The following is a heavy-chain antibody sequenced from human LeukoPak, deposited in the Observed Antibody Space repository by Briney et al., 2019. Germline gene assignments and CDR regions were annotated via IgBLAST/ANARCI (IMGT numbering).Heavy chain of an antibody. CDR1: GYTFTGYY. Sequence: ASVKVSCKASGYTFTGYYVHWVRQAPGQGLEWMGWISAYNGNTNYAQKLQGRVTMTTDTSTSTAYMELRSLRSDDTAVYYCARPKYYYDSSGYYSLPDYWGQGTLVTVSS. CDR2: ISAYNGNT. J-gene: IGHJ4*02. CDR3: ARPKYYYDSSGYYSLPDY. D-gene: IGHD3-22*01. V-gene: IGHV1-18*04.